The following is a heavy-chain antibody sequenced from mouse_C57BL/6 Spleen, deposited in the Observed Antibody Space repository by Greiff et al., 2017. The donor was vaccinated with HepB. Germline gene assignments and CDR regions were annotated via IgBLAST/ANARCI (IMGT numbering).Heavy chain of an antibody. CDR3: AREDYGSSYGYIDV. Sequence: QVQLQQSGAELVKPGASVKISCKASGYAFSSYWMNWVKQRPGKGLEWIGQIYPGDGDTNYNGKFKGKATLTADKSSSTAYMQLSSLTSEDSAVYCCAREDYGSSYGYIDVWGTGTTVTVSS. CDR2: IYPGDGDT. J-gene: IGHJ1*03. D-gene: IGHD1-1*01. CDR1: GYAFSSYW. V-gene: IGHV1-80*01.